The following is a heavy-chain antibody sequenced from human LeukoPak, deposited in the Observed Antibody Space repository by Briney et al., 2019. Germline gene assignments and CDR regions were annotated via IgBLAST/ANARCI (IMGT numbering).Heavy chain of an antibody. J-gene: IGHJ4*02. Sequence: SQTLSLTCTVSGGSISSGSCYWSWIRQPAGKGLEWIGRIYTSGSTNYNPSLKSRVTISVDTSKNQFSLKLSSVTAADTAVYYCARGVGYCSGGSCYPANYFDYWGQGTLVTVSS. D-gene: IGHD2-15*01. V-gene: IGHV4-61*02. CDR3: ARGVGYCSGGSCYPANYFDY. CDR1: GGSISSGSCY. CDR2: IYTSGST.